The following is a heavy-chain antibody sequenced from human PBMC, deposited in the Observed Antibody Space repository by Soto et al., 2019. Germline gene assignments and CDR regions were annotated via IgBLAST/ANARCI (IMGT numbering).Heavy chain of an antibody. D-gene: IGHD3-10*01. V-gene: IGHV3-48*01. CDR2: ISSSSSTI. J-gene: IGHJ3*02. Sequence: SLRLSCAASGFTFSSYSMNWVRQAPGKGLEWVSYISSSSSTIYYADSVKGRFTISRDNAKNSLYLQMNSLRAEDTAVYYCARGYGSGSYIYDAFDIWGQGTMVTVSS. CDR3: ARGYGSGSYIYDAFDI. CDR1: GFTFSSYS.